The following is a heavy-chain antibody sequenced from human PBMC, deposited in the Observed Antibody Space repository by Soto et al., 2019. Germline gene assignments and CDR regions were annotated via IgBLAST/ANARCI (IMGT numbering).Heavy chain of an antibody. V-gene: IGHV3-23*01. J-gene: IGHJ3*02. CDR1: GFPFSSYA. D-gene: IGHD3-16*01. CDR2: ISGSGGRT. CDR3: AKGGYYSLFDI. Sequence: EMQLLESGGGLVQPGGSLRLSCVASGFPFSSYAMSWVRQTTGKGLEWVSGISGSGGRTYYADSVKGRFTISRDNSNNTLSRQMHILRVEDTAVYFCAKGGYYSLFDIWGQGTMVTVSA.